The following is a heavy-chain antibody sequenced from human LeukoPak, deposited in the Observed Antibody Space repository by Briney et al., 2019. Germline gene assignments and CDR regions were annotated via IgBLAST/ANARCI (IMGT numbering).Heavy chain of an antibody. D-gene: IGHD2-21*01. Sequence: SVKVSCKASGGTFSSYAISWVRQAPGQGLEWMGGIIPIFGTANYAQKFQGRVTITADESTSTAYMELSSLRSEDTAVYYCARGGMQGSAYCGGDCYSDYYYYMDVWGKGTTVTVSS. CDR3: ARGGMQGSAYCGGDCYSDYYYYMDV. CDR2: IIPIFGTA. J-gene: IGHJ6*03. V-gene: IGHV1-69*13. CDR1: GGTFSSYA.